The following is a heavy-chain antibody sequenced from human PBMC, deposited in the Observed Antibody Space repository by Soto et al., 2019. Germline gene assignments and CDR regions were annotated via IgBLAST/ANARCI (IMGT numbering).Heavy chain of an antibody. V-gene: IGHV3-30*18. CDR3: AKDQGIAASHGID. J-gene: IGHJ3*01. CDR1: GFTFNNYG. Sequence: PGGSLRLSCAASGFTFNNYGMHWVRQAPGKGLEWVAVISNDGSNKYHADFVKGRLTISRDNSKNTLYLQMNSLRDDDTAVYYCAKDQGIAASHGIDWGQGTMVTVSS. CDR2: ISNDGSNK. D-gene: IGHD6-13*01.